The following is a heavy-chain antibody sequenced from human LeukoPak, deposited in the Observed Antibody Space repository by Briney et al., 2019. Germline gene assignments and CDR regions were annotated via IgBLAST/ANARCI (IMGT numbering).Heavy chain of an antibody. Sequence: PSETLSLTCAVYGGSFSGYYWSWIRQPPGKGLEWIGEINHSGSTNYNPSLKSRVTISVDTSKNQFSPKLSSVTAADTAVYYCARGPRYYDFWSGYYTPYYYYGMDVWGQGTTVTVSS. V-gene: IGHV4-34*01. CDR2: INHSGST. D-gene: IGHD3-3*01. CDR1: GGSFSGYY. J-gene: IGHJ6*02. CDR3: ARGPRYYDFWSGYYTPYYYYGMDV.